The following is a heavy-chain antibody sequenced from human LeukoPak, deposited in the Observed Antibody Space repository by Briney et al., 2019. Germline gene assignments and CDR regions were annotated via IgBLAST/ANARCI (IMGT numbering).Heavy chain of an antibody. V-gene: IGHV4-59*01. Sequence: SETLSLTCTVSGGSISSYYWSWIRLPPGKGLECIGYIYYSESTNYNPSLKSRVTISVDTSKNQFSLKLSSVTAADTAVYYCARARTGFRIGYSYYFDYWGQGTLVTVSS. CDR2: IYYSEST. D-gene: IGHD3-3*01. J-gene: IGHJ4*02. CDR3: ARARTGFRIGYSYYFDY. CDR1: GGSISSYY.